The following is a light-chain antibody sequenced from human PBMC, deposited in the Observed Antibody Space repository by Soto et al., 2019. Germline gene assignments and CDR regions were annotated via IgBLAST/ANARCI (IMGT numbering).Light chain of an antibody. CDR3: QQYNDWPLGYT. CDR1: QSVSSN. Sequence: EIVMTQSPATLSVSPGGRATLYCRASQSVSSNLGWYQHRPGQAPRLLIYGASTRATGVPARFSGSGSGTDFTLTISGLQSEDFAVYYCQQYNDWPLGYTFGQGTKVEIK. CDR2: GAS. V-gene: IGKV3-15*01. J-gene: IGKJ2*01.